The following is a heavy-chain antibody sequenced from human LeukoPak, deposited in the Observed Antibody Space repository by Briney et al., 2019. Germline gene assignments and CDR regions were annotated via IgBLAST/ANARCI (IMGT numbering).Heavy chain of an antibody. D-gene: IGHD3-22*01. V-gene: IGHV1-69*04. CDR2: IIPILGIA. Sequence: GASVKVSCKASGGTFSSYAISWVRQAPGQGLEWMGRIIPILGIANYAQKFQGRVTITADKSTSTAYMELSSLRSEDTAVYYCARSLYDSSSTFDYWGQGTLVTVSS. J-gene: IGHJ4*02. CDR1: GGTFSSYA. CDR3: ARSLYDSSSTFDY.